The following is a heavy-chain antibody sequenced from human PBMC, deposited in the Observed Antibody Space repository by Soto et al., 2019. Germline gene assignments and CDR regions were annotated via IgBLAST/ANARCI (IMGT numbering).Heavy chain of an antibody. D-gene: IGHD5-12*01. V-gene: IGHV1-46*01. Sequence: SVKVSCKASGYTFTSYYMHWVRQAPGQGLEWMGIINPSGGSTSYAQKFQGRVTMTRDTSTSTVYMELSSLRSEDTAVYYCARGSVAEIEMATKYLDYSGQGTLVTVSS. CDR2: INPSGGST. J-gene: IGHJ4*02. CDR1: GYTFTSYY. CDR3: ARGSVAEIEMATKYLDY.